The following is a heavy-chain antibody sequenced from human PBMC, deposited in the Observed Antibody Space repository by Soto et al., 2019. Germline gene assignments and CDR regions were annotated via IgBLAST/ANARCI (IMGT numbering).Heavy chain of an antibody. CDR3: ARARFLEWSPRSKASYYYGMDV. CDR2: IIPIFGTA. V-gene: IGHV1-69*01. Sequence: QVQLVQSGAEVKKPGSSVKVSCKASGGTFSSYAISWVRQAPGQGLEWMGGIIPIFGTANYAQKFQGRVTITADESTSTAYMELSSVRSEDTAVYYCARARFLEWSPRSKASYYYGMDVWGQGTTVTVSS. J-gene: IGHJ6*02. CDR1: GGTFSSYA. D-gene: IGHD3-3*01.